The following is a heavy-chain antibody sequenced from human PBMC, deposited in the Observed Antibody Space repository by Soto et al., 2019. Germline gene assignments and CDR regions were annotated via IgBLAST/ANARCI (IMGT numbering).Heavy chain of an antibody. Sequence: GGSLRLSCAASGVTFSNYAMSWVRQAPGKGLEWVSTISGGGDSTYYADSVKGRFTISRDNSKNTLYLQVNSLRAEDTAAYYCAKRSLTPAAMKSPFDYWGQGTLVTVSS. CDR1: GVTFSNYA. CDR3: AKRSLTPAAMKSPFDY. V-gene: IGHV3-23*01. CDR2: ISGGGDST. J-gene: IGHJ4*02. D-gene: IGHD2-2*01.